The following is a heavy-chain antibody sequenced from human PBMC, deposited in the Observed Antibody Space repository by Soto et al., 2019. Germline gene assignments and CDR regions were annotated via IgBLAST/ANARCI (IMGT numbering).Heavy chain of an antibody. CDR3: ASPLAYCGGDCYRGYYYYMDV. CDR2: ISSSGSTI. CDR1: GFTFSDYY. V-gene: IGHV3-11*01. Sequence: GGSLRLSCAASGFTFSDYYMSWIRQAPRKGLEWVSYISSSGSTIYYADSVKGRFTISRDNAKNSLYLQMNSLRAEDTAVYYCASPLAYCGGDCYRGYYYYMDVWGKGTTVTVSS. D-gene: IGHD2-21*01. J-gene: IGHJ6*03.